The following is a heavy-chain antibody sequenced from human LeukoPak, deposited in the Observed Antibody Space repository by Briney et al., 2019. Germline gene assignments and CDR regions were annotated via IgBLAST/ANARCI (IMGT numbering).Heavy chain of an antibody. CDR1: GASMTSHY. Sequence: SETLSLTCTVSGASMTSHYWTWMRQDPGTGLEWIGNIFHTGSTSYNPALESRVTISLDTSNNQFSLKLSSVTAADTAVYYCARANVLLWFGEFETGAFDIWGQGTMVTVSS. CDR3: ARANVLLWFGEFETGAFDI. V-gene: IGHV4-4*09. D-gene: IGHD3-10*01. J-gene: IGHJ3*02. CDR2: IFHTGST.